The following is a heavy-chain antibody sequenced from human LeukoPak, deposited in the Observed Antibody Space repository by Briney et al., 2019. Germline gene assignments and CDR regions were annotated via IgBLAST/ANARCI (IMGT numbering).Heavy chain of an antibody. CDR2: IYYTGTT. Sequence: PSETLSLTCTVSGASMSSHYWTWIRQDPGTGLEWIGNIYYTGTTSYNPALESRVTILLDTSNNQFSLKLTSVTAADTAVYYCAKEGGPARPGLDSWGQGTLVTVSS. CDR3: AKEGGPARPGLDS. V-gene: IGHV4-59*11. CDR1: GASMSSHY. D-gene: IGHD6-6*01. J-gene: IGHJ4*02.